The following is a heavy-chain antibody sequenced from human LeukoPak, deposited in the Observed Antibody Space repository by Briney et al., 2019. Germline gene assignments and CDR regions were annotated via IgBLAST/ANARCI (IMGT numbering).Heavy chain of an antibody. CDR1: GYSFTSYW. CDR2: IYPGDSDT. D-gene: IGHD3-22*01. V-gene: IGHV5-51*01. CDR3: ARRRYYDSSGHYYYGMDV. Sequence: GESLKISCKGSGYSFTSYWIGWVRQMPGKGLEWVGIIYPGDSDTRYSPSFQGQVTISADKSISTAYLQWSSLKASDTAMYYCARRRYYDSSGHYYYGMDVWGQGTTVTVSS. J-gene: IGHJ6*02.